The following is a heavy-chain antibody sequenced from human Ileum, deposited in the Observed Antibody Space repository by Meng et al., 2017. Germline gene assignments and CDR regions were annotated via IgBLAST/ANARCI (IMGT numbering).Heavy chain of an antibody. D-gene: IGHD3-22*01. Sequence: VHRRPCCAGFWKPAETLSLACAVYGGSSSGYYWSWIRQPRGKGLESIGESNHSGSTNSNPYLKSRVTISVDTSKNQFSLKLSSVTAADTAVYYCARGGHDSSGYYSFDYWGQGTLVTVSS. CDR2: SNHSGST. CDR1: GGSSSGYY. J-gene: IGHJ4*02. CDR3: ARGGHDSSGYYSFDY. V-gene: IGHV4-34*01.